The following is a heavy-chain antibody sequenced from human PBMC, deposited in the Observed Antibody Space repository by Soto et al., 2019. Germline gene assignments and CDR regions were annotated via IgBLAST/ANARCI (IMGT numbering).Heavy chain of an antibody. V-gene: IGHV4-59*12. CDR2: SHYTGST. D-gene: IGHD2-15*01. CDR1: GGSISNYY. J-gene: IGHJ6*02. CDR3: AILSGSPAVDGVAV. Sequence: QVQLQESGPGLVKPSETLSLTCTVSGGSISNYYWSWVRQPPGKGLEWIGYSHYTGSTNYNPSLTSRVTLSVDTSKRQSSPELSSVTAADTAVSYCAILSGSPAVDGVAVGGHGTAVIVSS.